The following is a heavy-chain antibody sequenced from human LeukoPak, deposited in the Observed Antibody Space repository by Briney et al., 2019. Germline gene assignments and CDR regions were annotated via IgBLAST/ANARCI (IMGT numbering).Heavy chain of an antibody. CDR2: IYYSGST. CDR3: ARLIAAAGFDP. V-gene: IGHV4-39*01. Sequence: SETLFLTCTVSGGSISSSSYYWGWIRQPPGKGLEWIGSIYYSGSTYYNPSLKSRVTISVDTSKNQFSLKLSSVTAADTAVYYCARLIAAAGFDPWGQGTLVTVSS. J-gene: IGHJ5*02. CDR1: GGSISSSSYY. D-gene: IGHD6-13*01.